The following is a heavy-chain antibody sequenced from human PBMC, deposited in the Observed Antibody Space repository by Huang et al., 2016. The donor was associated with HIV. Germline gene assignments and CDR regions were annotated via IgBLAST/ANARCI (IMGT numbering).Heavy chain of an antibody. V-gene: IGHV4-39*01. CDR1: GGSIRSDNYY. D-gene: IGHD3-10*01. Sequence: QLQLQESGPGLVKPSETLSLTCTVSGGSIRSDNYYWGWIRQPPGKGRGWIGSIYYRGSTYYNPALKSRGTITVDTSKNQFSLKMRSVTAADTAVYYCARLPGSITMIRGVITDPYWGQGTLVTVSS. CDR2: IYYRGST. J-gene: IGHJ4*02. CDR3: ARLPGSITMIRGVITDPY.